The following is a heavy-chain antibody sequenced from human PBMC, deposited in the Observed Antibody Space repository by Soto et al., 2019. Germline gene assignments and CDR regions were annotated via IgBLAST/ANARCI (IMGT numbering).Heavy chain of an antibody. Sequence: PSETLSLTCTVSGGSISSGDYYWSWIRQPPGKGLEWIGYIYYSGSTYYNPSLKSRVTISVDTSKNQFSLKLSSVTAADTAVYYCARVSSSRYYFDDWGQGTLVTVSS. J-gene: IGHJ4*02. D-gene: IGHD6-13*01. CDR3: ARVSSSRYYFDD. CDR1: GGSISSGDYY. V-gene: IGHV4-30-4*01. CDR2: IYYSGST.